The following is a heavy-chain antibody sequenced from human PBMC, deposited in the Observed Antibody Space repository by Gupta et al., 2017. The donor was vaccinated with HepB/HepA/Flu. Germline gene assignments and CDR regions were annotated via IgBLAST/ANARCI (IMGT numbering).Heavy chain of an antibody. CDR3: ARAQKDTAMVKGMSGWFDP. CDR2: INHSGST. Sequence: QVQLQQWGAGLLKPSETLSLTCAVYGGSFSGYYWSWIRQPPGKGLEWIGEINHSGSTNYNPSLKSRVTISVDTSKNQFSLKLSSVTAADTAVYYCARAQKDTAMVKGMSGWFDPWGQGTLVTVSS. D-gene: IGHD5-18*01. J-gene: IGHJ5*02. V-gene: IGHV4-34*01. CDR1: GGSFSGYY.